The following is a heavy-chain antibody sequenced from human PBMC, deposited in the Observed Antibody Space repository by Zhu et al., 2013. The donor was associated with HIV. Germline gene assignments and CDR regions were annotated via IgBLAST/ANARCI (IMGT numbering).Heavy chain of an antibody. CDR3: ARDTREQQPGELNWFDP. D-gene: IGHD6-13*01. CDR1: GGTFSSYA. Sequence: QVQLVQSGAEVKKPGSSVKVSCKASGGTFSSYAISWVRQAPGQGLEWMGGIIPIFGTANYAQKFQGRVTITADKSTSTAYMELSSLRSEDTAVYYCARDTREQQPGELNWFDPWGQGTLVTVSS. V-gene: IGHV1-69*06. J-gene: IGHJ5*02. CDR2: IIPIFGTA.